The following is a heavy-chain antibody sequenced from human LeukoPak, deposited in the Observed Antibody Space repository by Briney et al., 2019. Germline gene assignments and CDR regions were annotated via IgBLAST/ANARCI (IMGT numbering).Heavy chain of an antibody. CDR2: IKSKTDGGTK. J-gene: IGHJ4*02. V-gene: IGHV3-15*01. Sequence: GGSLRLSCAASGFTFSNAWMNWVRQAPGKGLEWVGRIKSKTDGGTKHYAAPVKGRFTISRDDSKNTLYLQMNSLRAEDTAVYYCAREGGWEYYDSSGYLDYWGQGTLVTVSS. D-gene: IGHD3-22*01. CDR1: GFTFSNAW. CDR3: AREGGWEYYDSSGYLDY.